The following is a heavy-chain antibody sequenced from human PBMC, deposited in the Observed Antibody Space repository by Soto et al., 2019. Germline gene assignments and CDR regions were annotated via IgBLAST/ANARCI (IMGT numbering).Heavy chain of an antibody. V-gene: IGHV1-18*01. J-gene: IGHJ5*02. Sequence: GASVKVSCKASGYTFTSYGISWVRQAPGQGLEWMGWISAYNGNTNYAQKLQGRVTMTTDTSTSTAYMELSSLRSEDTAVYYCARMDIAAAGINWFDPWGQGTLVTVSS. CDR3: ARMDIAAAGINWFDP. CDR2: ISAYNGNT. D-gene: IGHD6-13*01. CDR1: GYTFTSYG.